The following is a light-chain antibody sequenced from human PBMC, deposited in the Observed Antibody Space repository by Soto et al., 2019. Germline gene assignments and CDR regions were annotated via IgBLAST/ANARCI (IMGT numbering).Light chain of an antibody. Sequence: EIVMTQSPVTLSVSLGDRATLSCRASQTVVSSLAWYQQKPGQAPRLLIFGASIRATGVPARFSGSGSGTEFTLTISSLQSEDSAVHHCLQYYNWPPWTFGQGTKVDIK. CDR2: GAS. V-gene: IGKV3-15*01. J-gene: IGKJ1*01. CDR3: LQYYNWPPWT. CDR1: QTVVSS.